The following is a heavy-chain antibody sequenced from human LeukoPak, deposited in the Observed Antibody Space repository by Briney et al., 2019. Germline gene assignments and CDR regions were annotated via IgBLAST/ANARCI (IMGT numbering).Heavy chain of an antibody. CDR2: ISFDGSNQ. J-gene: IGHJ1*01. CDR1: GFTFSSFG. D-gene: IGHD4-17*01. CDR3: AKSHPPTVTTEEGEYLQH. Sequence: GGSLRLSCAASGFTFSSFGMHWVRQAPGQGLEWVAVISFDGSNQYYADSVKGRFTIYRDNFKNTAYLQMNSLRAEETAVYYCAKSHPPTVTTEEGEYLQHWGQGTLVTVSS. V-gene: IGHV3-30*18.